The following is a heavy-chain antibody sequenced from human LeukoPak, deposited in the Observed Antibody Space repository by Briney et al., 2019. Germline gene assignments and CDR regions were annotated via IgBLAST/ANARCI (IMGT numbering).Heavy chain of an antibody. CDR2: INHSGST. CDR3: AAYSSGWYSFDY. D-gene: IGHD6-19*01. Sequence: PSETLSLTCAVYGGSFSGYYWSWIRQPPGKGLEWIGEINHSGSTNYNPSLKSRVTISVDTSKNQFSLKLSSVTAADTAVYYCAAYSSGWYSFDYWGQGTLVTVSS. J-gene: IGHJ4*02. V-gene: IGHV4-34*01. CDR1: GGSFSGYY.